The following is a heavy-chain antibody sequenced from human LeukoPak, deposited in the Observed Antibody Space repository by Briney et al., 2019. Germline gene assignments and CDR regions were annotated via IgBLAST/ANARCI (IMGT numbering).Heavy chain of an antibody. Sequence: ASVKVSCKASGYIFNTYGISWVRQAPGQGLEWMGWISGYNGNTNYAHKLHGRVTITTDTSTSTAYLELRSLRSDDTAVYYCARDAPAGLFPLDHWGQGTLVTVSS. CDR1: GYIFNTYG. CDR3: ARDAPAGLFPLDH. V-gene: IGHV1-18*01. D-gene: IGHD6-25*01. J-gene: IGHJ4*02. CDR2: ISGYNGNT.